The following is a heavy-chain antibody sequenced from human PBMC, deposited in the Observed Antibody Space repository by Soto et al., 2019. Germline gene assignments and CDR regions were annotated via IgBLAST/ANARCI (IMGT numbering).Heavy chain of an antibody. Sequence: QITLKESGPTLVKPTQTLTLTCTFSGFSVSTSGVGVGWIRQPPGKALEWLALIYWDDDKRSSPSLKSRLTIXKXPSKIQVVLTMTNMYPVDTATYYCAYGDYVGNWFDPWGQGTLVTVSS. D-gene: IGHD4-17*01. CDR2: IYWDDDK. CDR1: GFSVSTSGVG. V-gene: IGHV2-5*02. J-gene: IGHJ5*02. CDR3: AYGDYVGNWFDP.